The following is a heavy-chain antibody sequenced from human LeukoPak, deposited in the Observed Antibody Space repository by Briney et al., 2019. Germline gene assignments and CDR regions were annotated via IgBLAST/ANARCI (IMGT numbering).Heavy chain of an antibody. CDR3: SYYYGMDV. CDR2: ISYDGSNK. V-gene: IGHV3-30-3*01. Sequence: GGSLRLSCAASGFTFSSYAMHWVRQAPGKGLEWVAVISYDGSNKYHADSVKGRFTISRDNPKNTLYLQMNSLRAEDTAVYYCSYYYGMDVWGQGTTVTVSS. J-gene: IGHJ6*02. CDR1: GFTFSSYA.